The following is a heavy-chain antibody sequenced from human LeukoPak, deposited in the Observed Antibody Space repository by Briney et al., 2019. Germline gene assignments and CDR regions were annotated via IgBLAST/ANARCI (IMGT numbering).Heavy chain of an antibody. CDR2: IYYTGST. CDR3: ARHGSSGHDPLT. Sequence: PSETLSLTCTVSGDSISSYYWNWIRRPPGKGLEWIGYIYYTGSTSYNPSLKSRVTISLDTSKSQFSLRLTSVTAAYTAVYYCARHGSSGHDPLTWGEGTLVTVSS. V-gene: IGHV4-59*08. D-gene: IGHD5-12*01. J-gene: IGHJ4*01. CDR1: GDSISSYY.